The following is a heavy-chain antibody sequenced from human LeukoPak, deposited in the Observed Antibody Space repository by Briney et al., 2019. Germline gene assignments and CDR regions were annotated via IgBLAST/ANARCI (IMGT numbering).Heavy chain of an antibody. D-gene: IGHD2-15*01. CDR2: IYPGDSDT. CDR3: ARHYCSGGSCYYYFDY. CDR1: GYSFTSYW. Sequence: GESLKISCKGSGYSFTSYWIGWVRQMPGKGLEWMGIIYPGDSDTRYSPSFQGQVTIPADKSISTAYLQWSSLKASDTAMYYCARHYCSGGSCYYYFDYWGQGTLVTVSS. J-gene: IGHJ4*02. V-gene: IGHV5-51*01.